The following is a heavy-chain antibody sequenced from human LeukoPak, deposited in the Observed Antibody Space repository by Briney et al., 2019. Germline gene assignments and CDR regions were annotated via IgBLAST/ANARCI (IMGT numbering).Heavy chain of an antibody. J-gene: IGHJ3*02. V-gene: IGHV3-7*03. CDR2: IKQDGSEK. Sequence: GGSLRLSCAASGFTFISYWMSWVRQAPGKWLEWGANIKQDGSEKYYLDSVKGRFTISRDNAKNSLYLQMSSLRAEDTAVYYCARGSMSGYDLSDFDIWGQGPMVTVSS. CDR3: ARGSMSGYDLSDFDI. CDR1: GFTFISYW. D-gene: IGHD5-12*01.